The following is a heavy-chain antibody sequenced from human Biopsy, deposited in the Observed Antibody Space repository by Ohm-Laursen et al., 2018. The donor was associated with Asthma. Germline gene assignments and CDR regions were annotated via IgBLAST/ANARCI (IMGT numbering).Heavy chain of an antibody. CDR1: GDIFSSFG. J-gene: IGHJ6*02. D-gene: IGHD4-17*01. V-gene: IGHV1-69*01. Sequence: SSVKVSCKAYGDIFSSFGIKWVRKAPGQGLEWMGGVIPIYGTTNNAQKFQGRVTITADESTSTAYMELTSLRKEDTAVYYCARGGYYGDRRHQNGLDVWGQGTTVTVSS. CDR2: VIPIYGTT. CDR3: ARGGYYGDRRHQNGLDV.